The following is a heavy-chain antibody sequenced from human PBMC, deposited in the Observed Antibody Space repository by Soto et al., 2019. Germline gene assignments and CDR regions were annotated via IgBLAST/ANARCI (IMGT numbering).Heavy chain of an antibody. CDR1: GDTFSNFD. V-gene: IGHV1-8*01. D-gene: IGHD3-16*01. CDR3: ATMIRGLIHWLDP. Sequence: QVQLVQSGAEVKRPGASVKVSCKASGDTFSNFDFNWVRQATGQGPEWMGWMYPNNGQTAYARTFQGRGTMTWNSSTSTAYMELSSLTSEDTAVYYCATMIRGLIHWLDPWGQGTLVTVSS. J-gene: IGHJ5*02. CDR2: MYPNNGQT.